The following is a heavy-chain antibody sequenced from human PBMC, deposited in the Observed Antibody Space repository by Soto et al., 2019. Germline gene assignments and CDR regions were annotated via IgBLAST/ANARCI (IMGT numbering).Heavy chain of an antibody. CDR2: IYYSGST. Sequence: QVQLQESGPGLVKPSETLSLTCTVSGGSISSYYWSWIRQPPGKGLEWIGYIYYSGSTNYNPSLKSRVTISVDTSKNQFSLKLSSVTAADTAVYYCARGRGMITFGGNNDYYYYGMDVW. D-gene: IGHD3-16*01. V-gene: IGHV4-59*01. J-gene: IGHJ6*01. CDR1: GGSISSYY. CDR3: ARGRGMITFGGNNDYYYYGMDV.